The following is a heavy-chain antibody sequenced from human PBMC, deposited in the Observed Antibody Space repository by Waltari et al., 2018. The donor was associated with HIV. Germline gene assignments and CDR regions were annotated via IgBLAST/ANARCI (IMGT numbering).Heavy chain of an antibody. V-gene: IGHV4-34*01. J-gene: IGHJ6*02. CDR3: ARGRTITGTTFYYYGMDV. CDR2: INHSGST. D-gene: IGHD1-7*01. CDR1: GGSFSGYY. Sequence: QVQLQQWGAGLLKPSETLSLTCAVYGGSFSGYYWSWIRQPPGKGLEWIGEINHSGSTNHNQSLKSRVTISVDTSKNQFSLKLSSVTAADTAVYYCARGRTITGTTFYYYGMDVWGQGTTVTVSS.